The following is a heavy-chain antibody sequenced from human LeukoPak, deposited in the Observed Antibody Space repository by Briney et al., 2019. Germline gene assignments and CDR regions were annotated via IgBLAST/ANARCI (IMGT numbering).Heavy chain of an antibody. CDR1: GFIFDSYN. D-gene: IGHD3-22*01. CDR3: ARALSQYYYDSSSAY. J-gene: IGHJ4*02. CDR2: ISSSSNTI. Sequence: GGSLRLSCAASGFIFDSYNMNWVRQAPGEGLEWVSHISSSSNTIYYADSVKGRFTISRDNAKNSLFLQMNSLRDEDTAVYYCARALSQYYYDSSSAYWGQGTLVTVSS. V-gene: IGHV3-48*02.